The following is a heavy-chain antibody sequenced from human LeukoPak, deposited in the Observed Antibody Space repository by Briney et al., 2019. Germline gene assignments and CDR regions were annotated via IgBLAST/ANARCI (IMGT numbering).Heavy chain of an antibody. J-gene: IGHJ4*02. CDR2: ISGSGGST. CDR3: AKLGGSYYRLFSFDD. CDR1: GFTFSSYA. Sequence: GGSLRLSCAASGFTFSSYAMGWVRQAPGKGLKWVSAISGSGGSTYYADSVKGRFTISRDSSNNILSLQMNTLRAEDTALYYCAKLGGSYYRLFSFDDWGQGTLVTVSS. D-gene: IGHD1-26*01. V-gene: IGHV3-23*01.